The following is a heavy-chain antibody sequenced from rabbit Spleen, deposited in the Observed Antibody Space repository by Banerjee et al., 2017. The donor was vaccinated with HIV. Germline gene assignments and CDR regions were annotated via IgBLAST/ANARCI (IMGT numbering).Heavy chain of an antibody. CDR2: IDAGSSGST. D-gene: IGHD4-1*01. J-gene: IGHJ4*01. CDR1: GIDFSSIYY. Sequence: QEQLEESGGGLVQPEGSLTLTCKASGIDFSSIYYMCWVRQAPGKGLEWIVCIDAGSSGSTAYANWVNGRFTISKTSSTTVTLQLNSLTAADTATYFCVREVAGKFGLWGPGTLVTVS. V-gene: IGHV1S45*01. CDR3: VREVAGKFGL.